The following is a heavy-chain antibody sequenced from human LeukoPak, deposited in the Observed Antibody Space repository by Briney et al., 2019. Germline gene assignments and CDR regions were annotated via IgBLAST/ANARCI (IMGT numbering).Heavy chain of an antibody. D-gene: IGHD2-15*01. Sequence: GGSLRLPCAASGFTFSSCAMSWVRQAPGKGLEWVSAISGSGGSTYYADSVKGRFTISRDNSKNTLYLQMNSLRAEDTAVYYCAKDPSEDKRNYYYYGMDVWGQGTTVTVSS. CDR3: AKDPSEDKRNYYYYGMDV. J-gene: IGHJ6*02. V-gene: IGHV3-23*01. CDR1: GFTFSSCA. CDR2: ISGSGGST.